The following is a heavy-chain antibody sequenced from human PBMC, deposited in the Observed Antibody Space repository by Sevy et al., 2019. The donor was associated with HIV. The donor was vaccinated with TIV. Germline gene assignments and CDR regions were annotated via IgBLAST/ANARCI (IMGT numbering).Heavy chain of an antibody. V-gene: IGHV3-30*09. D-gene: IGHD2-21*02. CDR1: GFTFSSYA. CDR3: ARVGVSYCTDDCYHRFDY. Sequence: GGSLRLSCAASGFTFSSYALLWVRQAPGKGLEWVSLISYDGSKKYYSDSVKGRFAISIDESKTTLFLQMNSVRSEDTAIYYCARVGVSYCTDDCYHRFDYWGRGTLVTVSS. J-gene: IGHJ4*02. CDR2: ISYDGSKK.